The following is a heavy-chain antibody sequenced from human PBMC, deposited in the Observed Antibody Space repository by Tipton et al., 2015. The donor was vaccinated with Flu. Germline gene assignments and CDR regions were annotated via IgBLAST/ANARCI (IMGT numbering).Heavy chain of an antibody. J-gene: IGHJ4*02. CDR3: ARVPRRGTYCDY. CDR1: GYTFSNYD. Sequence: QSGAEVKKPGASVKVSCKASGYTFSNYDINWVRQATGQGLEWMGWMDPDSGNTGYAQKFQGRLTITRDTAISTAYMELSSLRSEDTAVYYCARVPRRGTYCDYWGQGTLVTVSS. D-gene: IGHD1-26*01. V-gene: IGHV1-8*03. CDR2: MDPDSGNT.